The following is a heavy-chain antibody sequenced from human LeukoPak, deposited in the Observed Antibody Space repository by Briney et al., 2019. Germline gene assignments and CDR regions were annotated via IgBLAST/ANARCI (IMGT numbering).Heavy chain of an antibody. CDR2: INGNGSST. J-gene: IGHJ4*02. Sequence: GGSLRLSCAASGFIFSSYWMHWVRQAPGKGLVWVSRINGNGSSTDYADSVKGRFTISRDNAKNTLYLQMNSLRAEDTAVYYCARLSYRPESSIAARPYDYWGQGTLVTVSS. D-gene: IGHD6-6*01. V-gene: IGHV3-74*01. CDR3: ARLSYRPESSIAARPYDY. CDR1: GFIFSSYW.